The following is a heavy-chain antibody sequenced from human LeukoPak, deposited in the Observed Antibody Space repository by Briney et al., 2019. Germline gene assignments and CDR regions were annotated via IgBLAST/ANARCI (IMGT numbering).Heavy chain of an antibody. CDR2: IRAGGGDT. V-gene: IGHV3-23*01. CDR1: GFNFSSYA. Sequence: GGSLRLSCTASGFNFSSYAMTWVRQAPGKGLDWVSTIRAGGGDTFYSDSVKGRFSISRDNSKNTLILQMDSLRADDTAIYYCAKILPSGSGSYWGQGTLVLVSS. CDR3: AKILPSGSGSY. J-gene: IGHJ4*02. D-gene: IGHD3-10*01.